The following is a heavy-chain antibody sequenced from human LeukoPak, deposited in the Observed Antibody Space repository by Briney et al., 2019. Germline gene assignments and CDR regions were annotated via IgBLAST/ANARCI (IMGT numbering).Heavy chain of an antibody. CDR3: ARGGGFITFDY. CDR1: GFTFSSYV. V-gene: IGHV3-23*01. J-gene: IGHJ4*02. Sequence: GGSLRLSCAVTGFTFSSYVMSWVRQAPGKGLEWVSSISGSGGSTYYADSVKGRFTISRDNSKKTLYLQMNSLRAEDTAVYYCARGGGFITFDYWGQGTLVTVSS. D-gene: IGHD3-22*01. CDR2: ISGSGGST.